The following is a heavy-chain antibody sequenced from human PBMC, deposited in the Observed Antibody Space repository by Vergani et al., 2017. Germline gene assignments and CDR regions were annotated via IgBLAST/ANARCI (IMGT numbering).Heavy chain of an antibody. J-gene: IGHJ4*02. V-gene: IGHV1-18*01. Sequence: QVQMVQSSAEVKKPGASVKVSCKASGYTFTSYGISWVRQAPGQGLEWMGWISTYNGNTNYAQNLQGRVTMTTETSTSTAYMELRSLRSDDTAVYYCARXPSYCSSTSCYLDYWGQGTLVTVSS. CDR1: GYTFTSYG. CDR2: ISTYNGNT. CDR3: ARXPSYCSSTSCYLDY. D-gene: IGHD2-2*01.